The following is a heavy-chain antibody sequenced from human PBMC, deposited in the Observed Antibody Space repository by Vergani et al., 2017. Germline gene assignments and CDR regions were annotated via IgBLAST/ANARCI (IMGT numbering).Heavy chain of an antibody. D-gene: IGHD4-11*01. CDR3: ARVNTETNGHLYYYYYMDV. CDR1: GGSFTSYH. Sequence: QVQLQQLGGGLLKPSETLSLTCVVNGGSFTSYHWTWIRQSPGEGLEWVGDIDHTGRPDYNPSLKSRLTMSVDKSRNQFSRTLNSVTATDTAIYFCARVNTETNGHLYYYYYMDVWGQGTAVTVS. J-gene: IGHJ6*03. CDR2: IDHTGRP. V-gene: IGHV4-34*01.